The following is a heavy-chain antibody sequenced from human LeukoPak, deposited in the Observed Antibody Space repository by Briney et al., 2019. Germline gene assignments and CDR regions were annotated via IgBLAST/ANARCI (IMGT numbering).Heavy chain of an antibody. D-gene: IGHD3-10*01. Sequence: GGSLRLSCAASGFTFSSNYMSWVRQAPGKGLEWGSVIYSGGSTYYADSVKGRFTISRDNSKNTLYLQMNSLRAEDTAVYYCAREITMVRGVIYYYGMDVWGQGTTVTVSS. CDR1: GFTFSSNY. CDR3: AREITMVRGVIYYYGMDV. CDR2: IYSGGST. V-gene: IGHV3-53*01. J-gene: IGHJ6*02.